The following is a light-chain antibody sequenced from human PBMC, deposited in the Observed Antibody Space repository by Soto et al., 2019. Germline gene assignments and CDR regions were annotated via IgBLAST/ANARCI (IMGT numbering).Light chain of an antibody. J-gene: IGKJ5*01. V-gene: IGKV3-11*01. CDR2: EAS. CDR1: QTVSSS. CDR3: QQRSNWPIT. Sequence: EIVLTQSPATLSLSPGERATLSCRASQTVSSSLAWYQQKPGQAPRLLIYEASNRATGIPARFSGSGSGTDSTLTISSLEPEDFAVYYCQQRSNWPITFGQGTRLEIK.